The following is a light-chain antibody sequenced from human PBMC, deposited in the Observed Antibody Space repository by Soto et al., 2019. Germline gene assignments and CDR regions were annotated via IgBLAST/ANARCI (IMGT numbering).Light chain of an antibody. Sequence: EIVLTQSPGTLSLSPGERATLSCRASQSVISNYLAWYQQKHGQAPRLLIYGASIRATGIPDRFSGSGSGTDFSLTINKLEPEDFAVYYCQQHGASPRFSFGQGTKLEI. V-gene: IGKV3-20*01. J-gene: IGKJ2*03. CDR1: QSVISNY. CDR3: QQHGASPRFS. CDR2: GAS.